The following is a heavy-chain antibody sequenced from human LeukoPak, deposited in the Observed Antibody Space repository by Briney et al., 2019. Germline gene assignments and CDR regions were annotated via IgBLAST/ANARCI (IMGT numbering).Heavy chain of an antibody. CDR3: ARLLRYSGWFDP. V-gene: IGHV4-61*02. J-gene: IGHJ5*02. CDR1: GGSISSGSYY. CDR2: IYTSGST. Sequence: PSETLSLTCTVSGGSISSGSYYWSWIRQPAGKGLEWIGRIYTSGSTNYNPSLKSRVTISIDTSKNQFSLKLSSVTAADTAVYYCARLLRYSGWFDPWGQGTLVTVSS. D-gene: IGHD3-9*01.